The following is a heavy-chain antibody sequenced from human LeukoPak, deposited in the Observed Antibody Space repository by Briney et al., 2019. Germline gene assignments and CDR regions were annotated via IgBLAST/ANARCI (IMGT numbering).Heavy chain of an antibody. Sequence: PGGSLRLSCAASGFAFDDYAMHWVRHAPGKGLEWVSLISWDGGTTYYADSVKGRFTISRDNAKNSLFLQMNSLRAGDTAVYYCAREKASTTGTTDYDYWGQGTLVTVSS. J-gene: IGHJ4*02. CDR2: ISWDGGTT. CDR1: GFAFDDYA. V-gene: IGHV3-43D*03. D-gene: IGHD1-1*01. CDR3: AREKASTTGTTDYDY.